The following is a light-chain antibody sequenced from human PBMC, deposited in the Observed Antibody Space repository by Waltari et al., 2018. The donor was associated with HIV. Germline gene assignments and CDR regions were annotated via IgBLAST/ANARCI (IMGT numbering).Light chain of an antibody. CDR1: SSDVGVYTY. Sequence: QSALTQPRSVSGSPGQSVTISCTGTSSDVGVYTYVSWYQQHPGKAPKLMIYDISKRPSGVPDRFSGSKSGNTASLTISGLQAEDEADYYCCSYAGSYTFGVFGGGTKLTVL. V-gene: IGLV2-11*01. CDR2: DIS. J-gene: IGLJ3*02. CDR3: CSYAGSYTFGV.